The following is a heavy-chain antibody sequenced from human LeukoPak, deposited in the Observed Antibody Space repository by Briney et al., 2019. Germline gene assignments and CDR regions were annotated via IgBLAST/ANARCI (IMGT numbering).Heavy chain of an antibody. CDR3: TRGAIPGPWADY. Sequence: GGSLRLSCAASGFTFSSYGMHWVRQAPGKGLEWVGFIRSKAYGGTTEYAASVKGRFTISRDDSKSIAYLQMNSLKTEDTAVYYCTRGAIPGPWADYWGQGTLVTVSS. CDR2: IRSKAYGGTT. D-gene: IGHD3-16*01. CDR1: GFTFSSYG. V-gene: IGHV3-49*04. J-gene: IGHJ4*02.